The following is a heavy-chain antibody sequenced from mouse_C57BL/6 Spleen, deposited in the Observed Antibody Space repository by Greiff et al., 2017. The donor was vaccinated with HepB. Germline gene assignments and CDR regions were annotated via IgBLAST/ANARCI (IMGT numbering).Heavy chain of an antibody. CDR2: IDPEDGET. CDR1: GFNIKDYY. Sequence: EVKLQQSGAELVKPGASVKLSCTASGFNIKDYYMHWVKQRTEQGLEWIGRIDPEDGETKYAPKFQGKATITADTSSNTAYLQLSSLTSEDTAVYYCASIYYDYESLYWYFDVWGTGTTVTVSS. CDR3: ASIYYDYESLYWYFDV. V-gene: IGHV14-2*01. J-gene: IGHJ1*03. D-gene: IGHD2-4*01.